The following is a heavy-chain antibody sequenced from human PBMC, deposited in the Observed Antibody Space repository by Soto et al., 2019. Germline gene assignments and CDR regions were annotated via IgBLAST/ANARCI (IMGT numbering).Heavy chain of an antibody. CDR1: GYTFTGYY. CDR3: ASDNGDSWGGDYYYYYGMDV. D-gene: IGHD2-21*01. J-gene: IGHJ6*02. V-gene: IGHV1-2*02. Sequence: GASVKVSCKASGYTFTGYYMHWVRQAPGQGLEWMGWINPNSGGTNYAQKFQGRVTMARDTSISTAYMELSRLRSDDTAVYYCASDNGDSWGGDYYYYYGMDVWGQGTTVTVSS. CDR2: INPNSGGT.